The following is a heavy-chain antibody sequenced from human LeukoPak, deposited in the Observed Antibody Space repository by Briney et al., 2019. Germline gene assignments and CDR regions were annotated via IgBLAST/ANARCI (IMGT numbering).Heavy chain of an antibody. CDR2: INSDGSST. J-gene: IGHJ4*02. D-gene: IGHD2/OR15-2a*01. V-gene: IGHV3-74*01. Sequence: QPGGSLRLSCAASGFTFSSYWMHWVRQAPGKGLVWVSRINSDGSSTSYADSVKGRFTISRDNAKNTLYLQMNSLRTEDTAFYYCVRAAAPTLYYFDYWGQGTLVTVSA. CDR3: VRAAAPTLYYFDY. CDR1: GFTFSSYW.